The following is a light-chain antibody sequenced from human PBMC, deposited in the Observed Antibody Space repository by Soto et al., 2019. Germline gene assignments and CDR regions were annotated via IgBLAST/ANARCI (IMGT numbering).Light chain of an antibody. Sequence: DIVMTQSPDSLAVSLGERDTINCKSSQSVLYSTNNKNYLAWYQQKPGQPTKLLIYCAATRESGVPDRFSGSGSGTDFPLTISSLQAEDVAVDYCQQYYITPLTLVGGTKVEIK. CDR3: QQYYITPLT. CDR1: QSVLYSTNNKNY. J-gene: IGKJ4*01. CDR2: CAA. V-gene: IGKV4-1*01.